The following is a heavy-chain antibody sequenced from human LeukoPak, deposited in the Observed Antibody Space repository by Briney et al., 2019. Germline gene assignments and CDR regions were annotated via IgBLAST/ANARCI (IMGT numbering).Heavy chain of an antibody. D-gene: IGHD3-22*01. J-gene: IGHJ5*02. V-gene: IGHV4-31*03. CDR2: IYYSGST. CDR3: ARESYYYDSSGHRGLFDP. CDR1: GGSISSGGYY. Sequence: SETLSLTCTVSGGSISSGGYYWSWIRQHPGKGLEWIGYIYYSGSTYYNPSLKSRVTISVGTSKNQFSLKLSSVTAADTAVYYCARESYYYDSSGHRGLFDPWGQGTLVTVSS.